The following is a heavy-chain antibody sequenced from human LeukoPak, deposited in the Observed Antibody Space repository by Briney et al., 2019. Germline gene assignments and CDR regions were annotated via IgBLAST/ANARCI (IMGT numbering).Heavy chain of an antibody. Sequence: PGGSLRLSCAASGFTFSSYGMHWVRQAPGKGLEWVSAIYSGGNTYYSDSVKGRFTISRDNSKNTLYLQMNSLRAEDTAVYYCARQVGASTTFDSWGQGTLVTVSS. CDR2: IYSGGNT. CDR1: GFTFSSYG. D-gene: IGHD1-26*01. V-gene: IGHV3-66*04. CDR3: ARQVGASTTFDS. J-gene: IGHJ4*02.